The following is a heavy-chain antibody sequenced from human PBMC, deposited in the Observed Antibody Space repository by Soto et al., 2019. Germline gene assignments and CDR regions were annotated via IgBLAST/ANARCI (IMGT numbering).Heavy chain of an antibody. J-gene: IGHJ6*02. CDR3: AAEGSAVYYYYYYGMDV. D-gene: IGHD6-6*01. V-gene: IGHV1-58*01. CDR1: GFTFTSSA. Sequence: SVKVSCKASGFTFTSSAVQWVRQARGQRLEWIGWIVVGSGNTNYAQEFQERVTITRDMSTSTAYMELSSLRSEDTAVYYCAAEGSAVYYYYYYGMDVWGQGTTVTVSS. CDR2: IVVGSGNT.